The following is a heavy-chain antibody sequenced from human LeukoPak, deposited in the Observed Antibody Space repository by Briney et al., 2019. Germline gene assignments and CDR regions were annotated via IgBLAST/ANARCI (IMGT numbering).Heavy chain of an antibody. Sequence: SETLSLTCTVSGGSIRSSYYYWGWIRQPPGKGLEWIGSIYDSGSTYYNPSLKSRVTISVDTSKNQFSLKLNSVTAADTAVYYCASSGSYRFDYWGQGTLVTVSS. CDR3: ASSGSYRFDY. J-gene: IGHJ4*02. D-gene: IGHD1-26*01. CDR2: IYDSGST. CDR1: GGSIRSSYYY. V-gene: IGHV4-39*01.